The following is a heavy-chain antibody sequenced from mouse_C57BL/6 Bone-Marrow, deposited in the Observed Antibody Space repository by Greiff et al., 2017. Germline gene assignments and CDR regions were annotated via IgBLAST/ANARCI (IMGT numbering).Heavy chain of an antibody. CDR3: ARSASTGVGTDWYFDV. CDR1: GYTFTSYW. CDR2: IHPNSGST. V-gene: IGHV1-64*01. D-gene: IGHD1-1*01. Sequence: QVQLQQSGAELVKPGASVKLSCKASGYTFTSYWMHWVKQRPGQGLEWIGMIHPNSGSTNYNEKFKSKATLTVDKSSSTAYMQLRSLTSEDSAVYYCARSASTGVGTDWYFDVWGTGTTVTVSS. J-gene: IGHJ1*03.